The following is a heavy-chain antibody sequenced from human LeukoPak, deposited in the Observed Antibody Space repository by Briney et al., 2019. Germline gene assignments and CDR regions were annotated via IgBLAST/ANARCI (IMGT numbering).Heavy chain of an antibody. Sequence: SETLSLTCAVYGGSFSGYYWSWIRQPPGKGLEWIGEINHSGSTNYNPSLKSRVTISVDTSKNQFSLKLSSVTAADTAVYYCARHSYSGSYSFTGDAFDIWGQGTMVTVSS. J-gene: IGHJ3*02. CDR1: GGSFSGYY. CDR3: ARHSYSGSYSFTGDAFDI. CDR2: INHSGST. V-gene: IGHV4-34*01. D-gene: IGHD1-26*01.